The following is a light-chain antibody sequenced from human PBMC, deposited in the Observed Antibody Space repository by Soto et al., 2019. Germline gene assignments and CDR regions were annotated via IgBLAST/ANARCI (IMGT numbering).Light chain of an antibody. V-gene: IGKV1-5*01. CDR2: DAS. J-gene: IGKJ1*01. CDR1: QSISSW. CDR3: QQYNSYRWT. Sequence: GDRVTITCRASQSISSWLAWYQQKPGKAPKLLIYDASSLESGVPSRFSGSGSGTEFTLTISSLQPDDFATYYCQQYNSYRWTFGLGTKVDIK.